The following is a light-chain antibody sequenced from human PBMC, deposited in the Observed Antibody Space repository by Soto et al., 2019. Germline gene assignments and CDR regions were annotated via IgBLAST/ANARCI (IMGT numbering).Light chain of an antibody. J-gene: IGLJ1*01. V-gene: IGLV1-44*01. CDR1: NSNIGTYT. CDR2: NND. CDR3: AAWDDSLSGLYV. Sequence: QSVLTQPPSASGTPGQRVTISCSGSNSNIGTYTVNWYQQLPGTAPKLLIYNNDQRPSGVPDRFSGFKYGTAASLAISGLQSEDEAEYYCAAWDDSLSGLYVFGTATKVTVL.